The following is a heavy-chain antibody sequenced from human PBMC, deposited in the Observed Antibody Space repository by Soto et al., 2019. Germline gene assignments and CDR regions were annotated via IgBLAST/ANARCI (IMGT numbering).Heavy chain of an antibody. CDR2: ITGTGGNT. CDR1: GXPVSTYG. J-gene: IGHJ6*02. V-gene: IGHV3-23*01. CDR3: ARIRGYWYGLDV. Sequence: GSLRLSCAASGXPVSTYGMTWVRQAPGKGLEWVSAITGTGGNTYYVDSVKGRFTSSRDNSNNMLYLQVNSLRVEDKALYYCARIRGYWYGLDVWGQGTTGTVSS.